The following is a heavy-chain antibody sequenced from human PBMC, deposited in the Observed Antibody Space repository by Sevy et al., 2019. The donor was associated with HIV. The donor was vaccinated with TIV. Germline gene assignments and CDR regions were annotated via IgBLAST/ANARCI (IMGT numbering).Heavy chain of an antibody. Sequence: ASVKVSCKASGYTFTGYYMHWVRQAPGQGLEWMGWINPNSGGTKYAQKFQGRVTMTRDTSISTAYMELSRLRLDDTAVYDCAKERVYCSGGTCEPGGWFDPWGQGTLVTVSS. D-gene: IGHD2-15*01. CDR3: AKERVYCSGGTCEPGGWFDP. J-gene: IGHJ5*02. V-gene: IGHV1-2*02. CDR1: GYTFTGYY. CDR2: INPNSGGT.